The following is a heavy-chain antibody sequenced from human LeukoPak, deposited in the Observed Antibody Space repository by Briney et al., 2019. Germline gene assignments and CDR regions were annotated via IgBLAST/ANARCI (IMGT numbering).Heavy chain of an antibody. CDR3: ARDRPNQLGPRSGWFDP. V-gene: IGHV3-53*01. D-gene: IGHD7-27*01. Sequence: PGGSLRLSCAASGFTVSSNYMSWVRQAPGKGLEWVSVIYSGGSTYYADSVKGRFTISRDNSKNTLYLQMNSLRAEDTAVYYCARDRPNQLGPRSGWFDPWGQGTLVTVSS. J-gene: IGHJ5*02. CDR2: IYSGGST. CDR1: GFTVSSNY.